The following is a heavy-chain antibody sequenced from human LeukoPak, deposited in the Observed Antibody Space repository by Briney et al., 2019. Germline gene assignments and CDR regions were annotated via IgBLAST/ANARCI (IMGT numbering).Heavy chain of an antibody. V-gene: IGHV3-23*01. Sequence: GGSLRLSCAASGFTFSSYAMSWVRQAPGKGLEWVSGISGSGGKTYYADSVKGRFTISRDNSKNTLCLHLNSLRAEDTAVYYCASCEGSTSCYYVDYWGQGTLVTVSS. CDR1: GFTFSSYA. CDR2: ISGSGGKT. J-gene: IGHJ4*02. CDR3: ASCEGSTSCYYVDY. D-gene: IGHD2-2*01.